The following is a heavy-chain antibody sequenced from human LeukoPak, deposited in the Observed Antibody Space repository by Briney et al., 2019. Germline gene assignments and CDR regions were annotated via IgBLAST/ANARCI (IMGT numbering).Heavy chain of an antibody. J-gene: IGHJ4*02. CDR3: AKAGAMILQQYFDY. CDR1: GFSFSNYG. CDR2: IRFDGSDR. V-gene: IGHV3-30*02. Sequence: GGSLRLSCAASGFSFSNYGMHWVRQAPGKGLEWVAFIRFDGSDRYYTDSVKGRFTLYRDISRNTLYLQMNSLRADDTAVYYCAKAGAMILQQYFDYWGQGTLVTVSS. D-gene: IGHD3-22*01.